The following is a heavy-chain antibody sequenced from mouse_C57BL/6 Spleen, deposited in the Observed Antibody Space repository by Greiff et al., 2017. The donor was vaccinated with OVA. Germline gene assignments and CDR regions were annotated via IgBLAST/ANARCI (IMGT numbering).Heavy chain of an antibody. J-gene: IGHJ4*01. Sequence: VQLQQPGAELVMPGASVKLSCKASGYTFTSYWMPWVKQRPGQGLEWIGEIDPSDSYTNYNQTFKSKSTLTVDKSSSTAYMQISSLTSEDSAVYYCAREGTTVYNYSMDYWGQGTSVTVSS. D-gene: IGHD1-1*01. V-gene: IGHV1-69*01. CDR1: GYTFTSYW. CDR2: IDPSDSYT. CDR3: AREGTTVYNYSMDY.